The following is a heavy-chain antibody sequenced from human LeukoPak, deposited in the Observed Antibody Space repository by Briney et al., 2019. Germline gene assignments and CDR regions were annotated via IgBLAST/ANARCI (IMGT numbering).Heavy chain of an antibody. D-gene: IGHD2-8*02. J-gene: IGHJ4*02. CDR2: ISNDGNNK. V-gene: IGHV3-30-3*01. CDR1: GFTFSGYA. Sequence: GRSLRLSCAASGFTFSGYAMYWVRQAPGKGLEWVAVISNDGNNKYYADSVKGRFTISRDNSKNTLYLQMNSLRAEDTAVYYCASDFRSYNIRWCLDYRGQGTLVTVSS. CDR3: ASDFRSYNIRWCLDY.